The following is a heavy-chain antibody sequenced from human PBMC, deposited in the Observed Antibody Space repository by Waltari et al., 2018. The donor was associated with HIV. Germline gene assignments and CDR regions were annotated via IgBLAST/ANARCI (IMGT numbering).Heavy chain of an antibody. Sequence: GGDLVQPGRSLRVSCAASGFTFGDYALNWFRQAPGRGLEWVGFIRSKAYGGTTEHAASVKGRFTVSRDDSKSIAYLQMNSLKVEDTGIYYCSRDRDSYGYYGNYWGQGTMVTVSS. CDR2: IRSKAYGGTT. CDR1: GFTFGDYA. J-gene: IGHJ4*02. CDR3: SRDRDSYGYYGNY. V-gene: IGHV3-49*03. D-gene: IGHD3-16*01.